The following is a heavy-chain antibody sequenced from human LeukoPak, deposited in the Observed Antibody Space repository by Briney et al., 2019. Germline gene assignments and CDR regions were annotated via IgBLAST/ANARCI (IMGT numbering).Heavy chain of an antibody. V-gene: IGHV1-69*01. CDR2: IIPIFGTA. CDR1: GGTFSSYA. D-gene: IGHD4-11*01. J-gene: IGHJ4*02. Sequence: SVRVSCKASGGTFSSYAISWVRQAPGQGLEWMGGIIPIFGTANYAQKFQGRVTITADESTSTAYMELSSLRSEDTAVYYCARDRVTTVTSVDPKTFDYWGQGTLVTVSS. CDR3: ARDRVTTVTSVDPKTFDY.